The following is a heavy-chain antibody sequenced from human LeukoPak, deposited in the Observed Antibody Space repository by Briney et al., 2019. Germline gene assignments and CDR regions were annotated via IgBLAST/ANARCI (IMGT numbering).Heavy chain of an antibody. D-gene: IGHD6-13*01. CDR1: VGSFSSSDYY. J-gene: IGHJ4*02. CDR3: ARGLGSWPSDY. Sequence: PSETLSLTCSVSVGSFSSSDYYWGWIRQPPGEGLEWIGYIYYSGSTYYNPSLKSRVTISVDTSKNQFSLKLSSVTAADTAVYYCARGLGSWPSDYWGQGTLVTVSS. CDR2: IYYSGST. V-gene: IGHV4-31*03.